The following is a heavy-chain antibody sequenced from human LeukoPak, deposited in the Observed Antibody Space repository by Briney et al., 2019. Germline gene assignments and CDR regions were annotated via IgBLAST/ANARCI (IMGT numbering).Heavy chain of an antibody. CDR2: ISDNEGRT. V-gene: IGHV3-23*01. J-gene: IGHJ4*02. D-gene: IGHD5-18*01. CDR3: ARHDSFIPY. Sequence: GGSLRLSCAASGCTFNYYAMSWIRQAPGKGLEWVSGISDNEGRTYYTDSVKGRFTISRDKTKNTVFLQMHNLRADDTAVYFCARHDSFIPYWGQGALVTVSS. CDR1: GCTFNYYA.